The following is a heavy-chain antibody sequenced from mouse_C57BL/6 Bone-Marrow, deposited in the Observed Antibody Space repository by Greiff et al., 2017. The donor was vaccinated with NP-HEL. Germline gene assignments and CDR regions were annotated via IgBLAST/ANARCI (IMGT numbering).Heavy chain of an antibody. V-gene: IGHV5-16*01. CDR2: INYDGSST. Sequence: EVKVVESEGGLVQPGSSMKLSCTASGFTFSDYYMAWVRQVPEKGLEWVANINYDGSSTYYLDSLKSRFIISRDNAKNILYLQMSSLKSEDTATYYCARDLGGYWGFAYWGQGTLVTVSA. D-gene: IGHD2-3*01. CDR3: ARDLGGYWGFAY. J-gene: IGHJ3*01. CDR1: GFTFSDYY.